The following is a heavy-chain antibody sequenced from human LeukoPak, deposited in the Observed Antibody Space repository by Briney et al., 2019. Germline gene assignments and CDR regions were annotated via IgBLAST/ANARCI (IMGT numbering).Heavy chain of an antibody. Sequence: SETLSLTCTVSGGSISSGSYYWSWIRQPPGKGLEWIGEINHSGSTNYNPSLKSRVTISVDTSKNQFSLKLSSVTAADTAVYYCARRSSNGSGSYYPPGVNYWGKGTRVTVS. J-gene: IGHJ4*02. CDR1: GGSISSGSYY. V-gene: IGHV4-39*07. CDR2: INHSGST. CDR3: ARRSSNGSGSYYPPGVNY. D-gene: IGHD3-10*01.